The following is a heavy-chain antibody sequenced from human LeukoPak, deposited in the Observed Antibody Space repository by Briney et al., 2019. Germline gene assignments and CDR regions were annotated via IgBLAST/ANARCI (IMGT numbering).Heavy chain of an antibody. CDR3: ARAAGYTYGYRYYSDY. D-gene: IGHD5-18*01. CDR1: GYTFTSYY. CDR2: INPNGDT. V-gene: IGHV1-46*01. Sequence: ASVKVSCKASGYTFTSYYLHWVRQAPGQGLEWMGLINPNGDTNYAQKFQGRVTMTRDTSTSTVYMELSSLRAEDTAVYYCARAAGYTYGYRYYSDYWGQGTLVTVSS. J-gene: IGHJ4*02.